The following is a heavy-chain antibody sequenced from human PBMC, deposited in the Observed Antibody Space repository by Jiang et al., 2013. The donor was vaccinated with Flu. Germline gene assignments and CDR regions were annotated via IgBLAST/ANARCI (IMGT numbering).Heavy chain of an antibody. CDR3: ARDNDADWYFDL. Sequence: GEGVVQPGMSLRLSCAASGFTFSRYGMHWVRQAPGKGLEWVAIIWYDGSKKFYTDSVTGRFTISRDNSNNTVYLQMDSLRAGDTAVYYCARDNDADWYFDLWGRGTLVTVSS. V-gene: IGHV3-33*01. J-gene: IGHJ2*01. D-gene: IGHD1-1*01. CDR2: IWYDGSKK. CDR1: GFTFSRYG.